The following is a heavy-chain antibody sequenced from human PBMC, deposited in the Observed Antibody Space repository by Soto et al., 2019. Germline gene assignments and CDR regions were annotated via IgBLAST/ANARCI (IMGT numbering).Heavy chain of an antibody. Sequence: LRLSCAASGFTFSDHQMNWVRQAPGRGLEWVSVIYSSGATYYGDSVKGRFTISRDNSKNTLYLQMNSLRTEDTALYYCARAGSPFHSDSTGYWGFDYWGQGTLVTVSS. CDR2: IYSSGAT. D-gene: IGHD3-9*01. CDR3: ARAGSPFHSDSTGYWGFDY. V-gene: IGHV3-53*01. CDR1: GFTFSDHQ. J-gene: IGHJ4*02.